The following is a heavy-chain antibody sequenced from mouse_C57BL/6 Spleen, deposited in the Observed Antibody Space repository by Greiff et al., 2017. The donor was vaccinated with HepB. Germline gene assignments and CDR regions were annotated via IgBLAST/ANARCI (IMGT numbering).Heavy chain of an antibody. CDR3: ARGYFDV. J-gene: IGHJ1*03. V-gene: IGHV1-82*01. CDR1: GYAFSSSW. Sequence: QVQLQQSGPELVKPGASVKISCKASGYAFSSSWMNWVKQRPGKGLEWIGRIYPGDGDTNYNGKFKGKATLTADKSSSTAYMQLSSLTSEDSAVYFCARGYFDVWGTGTTVTVSS. CDR2: IYPGDGDT.